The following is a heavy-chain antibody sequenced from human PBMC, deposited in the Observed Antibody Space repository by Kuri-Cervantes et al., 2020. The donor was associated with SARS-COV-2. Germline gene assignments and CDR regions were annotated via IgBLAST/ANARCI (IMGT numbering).Heavy chain of an antibody. CDR1: GYSISSGYY. V-gene: IGHV4-38-2*01. CDR3: ARVYGDYVWGSYRLPEGYFDY. Sequence: SETLSLTCAVSGYSISSGYYWGWIRQPPGKGLEWIGSIYHSGSTYYNPSLKSRVTISVDTSKNQFSLKLSSVTAADTAVYYCARVYGDYVWGSYRLPEGYFDYWGQGTLVTVSS. D-gene: IGHD3-16*02. J-gene: IGHJ4*02. CDR2: IYHSGST.